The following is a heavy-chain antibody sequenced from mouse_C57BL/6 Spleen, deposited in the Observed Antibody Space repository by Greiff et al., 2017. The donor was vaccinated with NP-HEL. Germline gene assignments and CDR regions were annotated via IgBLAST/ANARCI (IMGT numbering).Heavy chain of an antibody. CDR3: ARPMVTTGGPWFAY. V-gene: IGHV1-61*01. D-gene: IGHD2-2*01. Sequence: QVQLQQPGVELVRPGSSVKLSCKASGYTFTSYWMDWVKQRPGQGLEWIGNIYPSDSETHYNQKFKDKATLTVDKSSSTAYMQLSSLTSEDSAVYYCARPMVTTGGPWFAYWGQGTLVTVSA. CDR2: IYPSDSET. J-gene: IGHJ3*01. CDR1: GYTFTSYW.